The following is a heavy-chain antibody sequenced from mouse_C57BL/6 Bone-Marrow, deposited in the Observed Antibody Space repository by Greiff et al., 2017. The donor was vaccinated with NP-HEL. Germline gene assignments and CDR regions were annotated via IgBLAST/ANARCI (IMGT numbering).Heavy chain of an antibody. CDR3: ARRGGYGTLAY. Sequence: DVMLVESGGGLVQPGGSLKLSCAASGFTFSDYYMYWVRQTPEKRLEWVAYISNGGGSTSYPDTVKGRFPISRYNAKNTLYLQMSRLKSEDTARYYCARRGGYGTLAYWGQGTLVTVSA. V-gene: IGHV5-12*01. D-gene: IGHD1-1*01. CDR1: GFTFSDYY. J-gene: IGHJ3*01. CDR2: ISNGGGST.